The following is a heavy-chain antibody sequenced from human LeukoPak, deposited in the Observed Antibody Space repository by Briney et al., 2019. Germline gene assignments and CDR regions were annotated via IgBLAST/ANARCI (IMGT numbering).Heavy chain of an antibody. CDR1: GASISSTYW. CDR3: ATRATDGPL. J-gene: IGHJ4*02. D-gene: IGHD5-24*01. V-gene: IGHV4-4*02. Sequence: SETLSLTCTVSGASISSTYWSTWVRQPPGKGLEWIGEIHDSGSTNYNPSLKSRVTISVDKSKKQFSLNLTSVTAADTAVYYCATRATDGPLWGQGTLVTVSS. CDR2: IHDSGST.